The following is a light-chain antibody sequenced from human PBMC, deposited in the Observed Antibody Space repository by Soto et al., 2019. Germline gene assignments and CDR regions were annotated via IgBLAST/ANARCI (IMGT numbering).Light chain of an antibody. Sequence: DSHMTQSPSSLSSSFGDRVTITCLASQTVVTFLNWYQQRPVRAPNLLIYAASNLPTGVPSRFSGSGSGTDFTLTISSLQPEDFATYYCQQANSFPLTFGGGTKVDIK. CDR3: QQANSFPLT. V-gene: IGKV1-39*01. CDR2: AAS. CDR1: QTVVTF. J-gene: IGKJ4*01.